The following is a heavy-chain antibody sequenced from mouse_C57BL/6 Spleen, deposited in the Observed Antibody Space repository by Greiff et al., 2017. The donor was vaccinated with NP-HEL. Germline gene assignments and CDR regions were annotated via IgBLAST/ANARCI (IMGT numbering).Heavy chain of an antibody. J-gene: IGHJ2*01. CDR2: INPNNGGT. CDR3: ARSGCITTVVAPFDY. D-gene: IGHD1-1*01. Sequence: EVQLQQSGPELVKPGASVKIPCKASGYTFTDYNMDWVKQSHGKSLEWIGDINPNNGGTIYNQKFKGKATLTVDKSSSTAYMELRSLTSEDTAVYYCARSGCITTVVAPFDYWGQGTTLTVSS. CDR1: GYTFTDYN. V-gene: IGHV1-18*01.